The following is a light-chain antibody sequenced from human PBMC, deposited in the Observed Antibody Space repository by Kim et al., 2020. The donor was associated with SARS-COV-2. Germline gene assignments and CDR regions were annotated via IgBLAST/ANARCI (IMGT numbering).Light chain of an antibody. CDR2: GKN. J-gene: IGLJ3*02. CDR3: NSRDSSGNHWV. CDR1: RLRSYY. Sequence: ALGQTVRIKCQGDRLRSYYASWYQQKAGQDPVLVIYGKNNRPSGIPDRFTGSSSGNTASLTITGAQAEDEADYYCNSRDSSGNHWVFGGGTKLTVL. V-gene: IGLV3-19*01.